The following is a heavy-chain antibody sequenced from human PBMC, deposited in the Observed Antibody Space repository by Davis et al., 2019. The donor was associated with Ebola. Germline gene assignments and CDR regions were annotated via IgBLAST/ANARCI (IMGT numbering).Heavy chain of an antibody. J-gene: IGHJ4*02. Sequence: GESLKISCAASGFTFSAYSMSWVRQAPGKGLEWVSSISSDSDYIYYADSAKGRFTISRDNAKNSLYLQMNSLRAEDTAVYYCARMADCGGDCLYYFDYWGQGNLVTVSS. CDR2: ISSDSDYI. CDR1: GFTFSAYS. V-gene: IGHV3-21*04. CDR3: ARMADCGGDCLYYFDY. D-gene: IGHD2-21*02.